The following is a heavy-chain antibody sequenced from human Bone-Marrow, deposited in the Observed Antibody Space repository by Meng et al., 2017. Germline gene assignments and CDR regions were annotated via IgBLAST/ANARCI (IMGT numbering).Heavy chain of an antibody. J-gene: IGHJ6*02. CDR2: INAGNGNT. D-gene: IGHD3-9*01. Sequence: ASVKVSCKAPGYTFTSYAMHWVRQAPGQRLEWMGWINAGNGNTKYSQKFQGRVTITRDTSASTAYMELSSLRSEDTAVYYCARDDILTGYYFDYYYGMDVWGQGTTVTVSS. CDR3: ARDDILTGYYFDYYYGMDV. V-gene: IGHV1-3*01. CDR1: GYTFTSYA.